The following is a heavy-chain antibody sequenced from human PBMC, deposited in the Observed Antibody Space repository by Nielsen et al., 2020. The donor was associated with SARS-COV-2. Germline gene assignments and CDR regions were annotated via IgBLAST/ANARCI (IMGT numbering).Heavy chain of an antibody. V-gene: IGHV3-48*01. CDR1: GFTFSSYS. Sequence: GGSLRLSCAASGFTFSSYSMNWVRQAPGKGLEWVSYISSSSSTIYYADSVKGRFTISRDNSKNTLYLQMNSLRAEDTAVYYCAKDRERYSSSWSHAFDIWGQGTMVTVSS. D-gene: IGHD6-13*01. CDR2: ISSSSSTI. CDR3: AKDRERYSSSWSHAFDI. J-gene: IGHJ3*02.